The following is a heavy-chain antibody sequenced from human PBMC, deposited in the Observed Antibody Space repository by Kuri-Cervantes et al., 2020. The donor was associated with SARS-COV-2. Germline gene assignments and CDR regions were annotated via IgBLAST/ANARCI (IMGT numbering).Heavy chain of an antibody. CDR3: ARVRAGYGVYGLGY. CDR2: IIPILGVT. Sequence: KISCKASGGTFSNYTISWVRQAPGQGLEWMGGIIPILGVTNYAQKFQGRVTITADKSTSTAYMELSSLRSEDTAVYYCARVRAGYGVYGLGYWGQGTLVTVSS. CDR1: GGTFSNYT. V-gene: IGHV1-69*10. D-gene: IGHD4-17*01. J-gene: IGHJ4*02.